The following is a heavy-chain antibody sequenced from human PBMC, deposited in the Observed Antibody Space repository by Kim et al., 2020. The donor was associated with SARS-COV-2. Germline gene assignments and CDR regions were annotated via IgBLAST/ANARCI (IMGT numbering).Heavy chain of an antibody. CDR1: GFTFSSYA. D-gene: IGHD3-10*01. CDR2: ISSNGGST. J-gene: IGHJ4*02. CDR3: VKGGMGRGSNFDS. Sequence: GGSLRLSCSASGFTFSSYAMHWVRQAPGKGLEYVSAISSNGGSTYYADSVKGRFTISRDNAKNTLYLQMSRLRAEDTAVYYCVKGGMGRGSNFDSWCQGALVTVSS. V-gene: IGHV3-64D*09.